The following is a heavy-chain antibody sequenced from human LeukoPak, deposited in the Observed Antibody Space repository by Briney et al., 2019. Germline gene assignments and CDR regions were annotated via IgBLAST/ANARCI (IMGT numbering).Heavy chain of an antibody. CDR2: VKQDGSER. CDR1: GFTFTTYW. Sequence: PGGSLRLSCAASGFTFTTYWMSWVRQAPGKGLEWVANVKQDGSERYYVDPVKGRFTISRDNAKNSLYLQMNSLRAEDTAVYYCARGSGWTDYWGQGTLVTVSS. CDR3: ARGSGWTDY. J-gene: IGHJ4*02. V-gene: IGHV3-7*04. D-gene: IGHD6-19*01.